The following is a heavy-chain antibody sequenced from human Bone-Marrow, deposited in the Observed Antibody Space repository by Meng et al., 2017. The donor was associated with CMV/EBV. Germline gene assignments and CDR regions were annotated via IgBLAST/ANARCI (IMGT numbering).Heavy chain of an antibody. J-gene: IGHJ4*02. CDR3: ATFVVVPAGYYFDY. D-gene: IGHD2-2*01. Sequence: ASVKVSCKASGYTFTGYYIHWVRQAPGQGLEWMGWMNPNSGNTGYAQKFQGRVTMTRNTSISTAYMELSSLRSEDTAVYYCATFVVVPAGYYFDYWGQGTRVTVSS. CDR2: MNPNSGNT. CDR1: GYTFTGYY. V-gene: IGHV1-8*02.